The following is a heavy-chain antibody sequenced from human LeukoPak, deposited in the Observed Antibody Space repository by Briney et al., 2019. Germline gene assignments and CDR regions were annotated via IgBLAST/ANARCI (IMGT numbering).Heavy chain of an antibody. CDR2: INSDGSNT. V-gene: IGHV3-74*01. J-gene: IGHJ4*02. CDR1: GFTVSSYW. D-gene: IGHD4-11*01. CDR3: ARNFDYKLDY. Sequence: GGSLRLSCAASGFTVSSYWMHWVRQAPGRGLVWVSRINSDGSNTIYADSVKGRFTISRGNAKNTLYLQMNSLRAEDTAVYYCARNFDYKLDYWGQGTLVTVPS.